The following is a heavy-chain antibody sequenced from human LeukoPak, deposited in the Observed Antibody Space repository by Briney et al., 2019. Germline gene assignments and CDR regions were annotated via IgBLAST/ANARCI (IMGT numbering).Heavy chain of an antibody. CDR2: ISNIGGGT. CDR3: AKGGGAGAFDI. CDR1: GFTFSSYW. J-gene: IGHJ3*02. D-gene: IGHD3-3*01. V-gene: IGHV3-23*01. Sequence: GGSLRLSCAASGFTFSSYWMHWVRQAPGKGLEWVSSISNIGGGTYYADSVKSRFTISRDNSKNTLYLQMNSLRAEDTAEYYCAKGGGAGAFDIWGQGTMVTVSS.